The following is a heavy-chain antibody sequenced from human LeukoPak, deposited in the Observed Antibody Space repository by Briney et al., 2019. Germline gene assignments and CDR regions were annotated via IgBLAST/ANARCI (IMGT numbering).Heavy chain of an antibody. CDR1: GFTFSSYA. Sequence: GGSLRLSCAASGFTFSSYAMHWVRQAPGKGLEWVAVISYDGSNKYYADSVKGRFTISRDNAKNSLYLQMNSLRAEDTALYYCAKGLNYDILTGYYPWGQGTLVTVSS. V-gene: IGHV3-30-3*01. D-gene: IGHD3-9*01. CDR3: AKGLNYDILTGYYP. CDR2: ISYDGSNK. J-gene: IGHJ5*02.